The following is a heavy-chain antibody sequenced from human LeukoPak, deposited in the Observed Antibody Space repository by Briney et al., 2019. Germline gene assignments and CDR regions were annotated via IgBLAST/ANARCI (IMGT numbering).Heavy chain of an antibody. D-gene: IGHD3-10*01. V-gene: IGHV4-4*09. J-gene: IGHJ3*02. CDR2: IYTSGST. CDR3: AREGFMVRGVITKANAFDI. Sequence: SETLSLTCTVSGGSISSYYWSWIRQPPGKGLEWIGYIYTSGSTNYNPSLKSRVTISVDTSKNQFSLKLSSVTAADTAVYYCAREGFMVRGVITKANAFDIWGQGTMVTVSS. CDR1: GGSISSYY.